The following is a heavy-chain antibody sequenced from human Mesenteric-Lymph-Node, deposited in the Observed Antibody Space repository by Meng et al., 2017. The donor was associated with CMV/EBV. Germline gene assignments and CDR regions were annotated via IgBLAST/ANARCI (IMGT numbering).Heavy chain of an antibody. CDR2: IYYTGST. J-gene: IGHJ4*02. V-gene: IGHV4-61*01. CDR1: GGSVNNDKFY. CDR3: ARDGSFSSGWGGGPDF. D-gene: IGHD6-19*01. Sequence: SETLSLTCTVSGGSVNNDKFYWAWIRQPPGGGLEWIGNIYYTGSTSYNPSLKSRVAMSVATSNNQFSLSLTSVTAADTAVYYCARDGSFSSGWGGGPDFWGQGALVTVSS.